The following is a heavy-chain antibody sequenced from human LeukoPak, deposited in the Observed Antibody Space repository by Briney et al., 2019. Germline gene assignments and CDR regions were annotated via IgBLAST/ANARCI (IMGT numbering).Heavy chain of an antibody. D-gene: IGHD6-6*01. J-gene: IGHJ4*02. CDR3: ALSSIAARLAFDY. CDR1: GGSFSGYY. V-gene: IGHV4-34*01. CDR2: INHSGST. Sequence: SETLSLTCAVYGGSFSGYYWSWIRQPPGKGLEWIGEINHSGSTNYNPSLKSRVTISVDTSKNQFSLKLSSVTAADTAVYYCALSSIAARLAFDYWGQGTLVTVSP.